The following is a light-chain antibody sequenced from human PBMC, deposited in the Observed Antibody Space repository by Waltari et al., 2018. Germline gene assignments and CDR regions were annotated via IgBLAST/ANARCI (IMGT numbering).Light chain of an antibody. J-gene: IGLJ2*01. CDR2: QDS. Sequence: SYELTQPPSVSVSPGQTAKITCSGDTLPKQYAYWYQQKPGQAPVVVIFQDSQRPSGTPERFSGSSSGTTATLTISGVQAEDEADYHCQSADSTNTYVIFGGGTKLTVL. CDR3: QSADSTNTYVI. V-gene: IGLV3-25*03. CDR1: TLPKQY.